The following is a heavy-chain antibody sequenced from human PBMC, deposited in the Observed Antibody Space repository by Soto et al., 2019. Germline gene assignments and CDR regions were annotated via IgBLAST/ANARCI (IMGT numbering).Heavy chain of an antibody. CDR3: TTDFMATWDWDYFDY. Sequence: EVQLVESGGGLVEPGGSLRLSCAVSGFTFSNAWMNWVRQAPGKGLEWVGHIKSKTEGETTDYAAPVKGRFTISRDDSKNTLYLQMNSLKTEDTAMYYCTTDFMATWDWDYFDYWGQGTLVTVSS. CDR2: IKSKTEGETT. CDR1: GFTFSNAW. V-gene: IGHV3-15*07. D-gene: IGHD5-12*01. J-gene: IGHJ4*02.